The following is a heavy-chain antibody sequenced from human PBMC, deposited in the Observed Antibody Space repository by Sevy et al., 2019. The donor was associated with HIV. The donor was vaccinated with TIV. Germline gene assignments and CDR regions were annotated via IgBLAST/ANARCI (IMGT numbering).Heavy chain of an antibody. J-gene: IGHJ5*02. CDR1: GFTFSSYS. V-gene: IGHV3-21*01. D-gene: IGHD3-16*01. CDR3: AGEEGATGGGWFDP. Sequence: GGSLRLSCAASGFTFSSYSMNWVRQAPGKGLEWVSSISSSSSYIYYADSVKGRFTISRDNAKNSLYLQMNSLRAEDTAVYYCAGEEGATGGGWFDPWGQGTLVTVSS. CDR2: ISSSSSYI.